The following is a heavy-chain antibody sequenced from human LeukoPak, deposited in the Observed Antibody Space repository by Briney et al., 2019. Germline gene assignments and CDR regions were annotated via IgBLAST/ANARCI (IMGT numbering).Heavy chain of an antibody. J-gene: IGHJ4*02. V-gene: IGHV3-30*02. CDR3: AKGFGGGATDPIYY. CDR2: IRYDGSKK. D-gene: IGHD1-26*01. Sequence: GGSLRLSCAASGFTFNTNGMHWVRQAPGKGLEWVTFIRYDGSKKSYADSMKGRFTVSRDNSKNTLYLQMNSLRAEDTALYYCAKGFGGGATDPIYYWGQGTLVTVSS. CDR1: GFTFNTNG.